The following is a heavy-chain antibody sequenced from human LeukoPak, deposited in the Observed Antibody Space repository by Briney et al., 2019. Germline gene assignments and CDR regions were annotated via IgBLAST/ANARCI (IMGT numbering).Heavy chain of an antibody. Sequence: GASVKVSCKASGFTFTSYGINWVRQAPGQGLEWMGWISGYNGNTFYAQNLQGRVTMTTDTSTSTAYMELRSLRSDDTAVYYCARGGIAAAGRTYYYYGMDVWGQGTTVTVSS. V-gene: IGHV1-18*01. D-gene: IGHD6-13*01. CDR2: ISGYNGNT. CDR1: GFTFTSYG. CDR3: ARGGIAAAGRTYYYYGMDV. J-gene: IGHJ6*02.